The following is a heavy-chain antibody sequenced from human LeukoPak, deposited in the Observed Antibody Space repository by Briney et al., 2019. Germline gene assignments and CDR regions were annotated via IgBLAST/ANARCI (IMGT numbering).Heavy chain of an antibody. Sequence: ASVKVSCKVSGYTLTELSMHWVRQAPGKGLEWMGGFDPEDGETIYAQKFQGRVTMTEDTSTDTAYMELSSLRSEDTAVYYCARGYEGRDYDFWSGSPHWFDPWGQGTLVTVSS. CDR2: FDPEDGET. J-gene: IGHJ5*02. V-gene: IGHV1-24*01. D-gene: IGHD3-3*01. CDR1: GYTLTELS. CDR3: ARGYEGRDYDFWSGSPHWFDP.